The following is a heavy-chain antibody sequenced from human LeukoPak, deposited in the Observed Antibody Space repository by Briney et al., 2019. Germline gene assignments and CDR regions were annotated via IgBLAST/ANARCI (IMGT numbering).Heavy chain of an antibody. V-gene: IGHV4-34*01. CDR2: INHSGST. Sequence: PSETLSLTCAVYGGSFSGYYWSWIRQPPGKGLEWIGEINHSGSTNYNPSLKSRVTISVDTSKNQLSLKLSSVTAADTAVYYCARGGRIAAAGTGYFDYWGQGTLVTVSS. D-gene: IGHD6-13*01. CDR1: GGSFSGYY. J-gene: IGHJ4*02. CDR3: ARGGRIAAAGTGYFDY.